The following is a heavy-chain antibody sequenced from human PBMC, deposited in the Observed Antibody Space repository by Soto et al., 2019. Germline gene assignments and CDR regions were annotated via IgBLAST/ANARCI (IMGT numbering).Heavy chain of an antibody. Sequence: GEYLKISCKGSGYSFAGYWITWVRQKPGKGLEWMGRIDPSDSQTYYSVSFRGDVTISATKPITTVFLQWSSLRASDTAMYYCARQIYDSDTGPNFQYYFDSWGQGTPVTVSS. V-gene: IGHV5-10-1*01. D-gene: IGHD3-22*01. J-gene: IGHJ4*02. CDR3: ARQIYDSDTGPNFQYYFDS. CDR1: GYSFAGYW. CDR2: IDPSDSQT.